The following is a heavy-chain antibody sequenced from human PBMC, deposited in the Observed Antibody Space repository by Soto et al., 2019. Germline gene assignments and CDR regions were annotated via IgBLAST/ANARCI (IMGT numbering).Heavy chain of an antibody. V-gene: IGHV3-33*01. D-gene: IGHD2-15*01. CDR1: GFTFSSYG. CDR2: IWHDGSNI. CDR3: ARDPEPYCSGGTCFSLSGGYGMDV. J-gene: IGHJ6*02. Sequence: QVQLVESGGGVVQPGRSLRVSCAASGFTFSSYGMHWVRQAPGKGLEWVAAIWHDGSNIHYADSVKGRFTISRDNSENTLYLQMNSLRAEDTAVYYCARDPEPYCSGGTCFSLSGGYGMDVWGQGTTVTVSS.